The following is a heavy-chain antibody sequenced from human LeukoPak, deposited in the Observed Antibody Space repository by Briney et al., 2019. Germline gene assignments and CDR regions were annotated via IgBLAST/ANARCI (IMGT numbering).Heavy chain of an antibody. D-gene: IGHD4-23*01. CDR1: GYSFTNYW. Sequence: GESLQISCQGSGYSFTNYWIGWVRQLPGKGLEWMGIFYPGDSDTRYSPSFQGQVTISADKSITTAYLQWSSLKASDTAMYYCARRLSGGGNSSWFDPWGQGTLVTVSS. CDR2: FYPGDSDT. J-gene: IGHJ5*02. CDR3: ARRLSGGGNSSWFDP. V-gene: IGHV5-51*01.